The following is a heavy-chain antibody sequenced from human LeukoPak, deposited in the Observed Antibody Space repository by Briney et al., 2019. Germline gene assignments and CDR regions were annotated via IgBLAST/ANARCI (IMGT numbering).Heavy chain of an antibody. CDR2: IKQDGSEK. Sequence: GGSLRLSCAASGFTFSSYWMSWVRQAPGKGLEWVANIKQDGSEKYYVDSVKGRFTISRDNAKSSLYLQMNSLRAEDTAVYYCAKDRVAGYYYDSSGYLDYWGQGTLVTVSS. V-gene: IGHV3-7*01. CDR1: GFTFSSYW. CDR3: AKDRVAGYYYDSSGYLDY. J-gene: IGHJ4*02. D-gene: IGHD3-22*01.